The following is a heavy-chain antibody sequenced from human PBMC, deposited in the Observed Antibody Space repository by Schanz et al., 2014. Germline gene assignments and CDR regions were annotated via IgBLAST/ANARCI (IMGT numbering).Heavy chain of an antibody. D-gene: IGHD1-1*01. CDR2: VYPNGIT. CDR1: GVSIRSGTYY. V-gene: IGHV4-61*02. J-gene: IGHJ2*01. CDR3: ARDTTWRLDL. Sequence: QVQLQESGPGLVKPSQTLSLTCTVSGVSIRSGTYYWSWIRQPAGKALEWVGRVYPNGITNDNPPLTMRTPISMDASNMQSSRPRTSRTAADTAVYYCARDTTWRLDLWGRGTLVTVSS.